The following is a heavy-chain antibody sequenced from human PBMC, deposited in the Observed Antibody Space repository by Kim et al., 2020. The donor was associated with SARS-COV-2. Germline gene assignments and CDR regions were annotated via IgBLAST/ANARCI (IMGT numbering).Heavy chain of an antibody. CDR1: GYTFTSYG. CDR3: ARVEEDYDHTEHYYYYYGMDV. CDR2: ISAYNGNT. D-gene: IGHD3-3*01. J-gene: IGHJ6*02. Sequence: ASVKVSCKASGYTFTSYGISWVRQAPGQGLEWMGWISAYNGNTNYAQKLQGRVTMTTDTSTSTAYMELRSLRSDDTAVYYCARVEEDYDHTEHYYYYYGMDVWGQGTTVTVSS. V-gene: IGHV1-18*01.